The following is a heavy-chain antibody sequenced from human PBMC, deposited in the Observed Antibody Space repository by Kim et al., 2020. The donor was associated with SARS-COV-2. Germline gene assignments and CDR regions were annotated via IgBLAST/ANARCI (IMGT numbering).Heavy chain of an antibody. CDR3: ARAPRLLYCSSTSCYVDY. CDR1: GGSFSGYY. V-gene: IGHV4-34*01. Sequence: SETLSLTCAVYGGSFSGYYWSWIRQPPGKGLEWIGEINHSGSTNYNPSLKSRVTISVDTSKNQFSLKLSSVTAADTAVYYCARAPRLLYCSSTSCYVDYWGQGTLVTVSS. D-gene: IGHD2-2*01. CDR2: INHSGST. J-gene: IGHJ4*02.